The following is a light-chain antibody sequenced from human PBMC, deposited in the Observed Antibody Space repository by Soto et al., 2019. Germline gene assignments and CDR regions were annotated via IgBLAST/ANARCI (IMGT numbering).Light chain of an antibody. Sequence: ETVLTQSPATLSLSPGERATLSCRASRSISTYLAWYQQKPGQAPRLLIYEALNRATGIPARFSGSGSGTDFTLTISSLEPEDFAVYYCQQRSNWPLTFGGGTKVDIK. CDR1: RSISTY. V-gene: IGKV3-11*01. J-gene: IGKJ4*02. CDR2: EAL. CDR3: QQRSNWPLT.